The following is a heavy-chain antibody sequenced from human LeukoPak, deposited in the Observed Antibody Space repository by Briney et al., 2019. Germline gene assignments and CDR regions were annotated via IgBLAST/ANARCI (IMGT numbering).Heavy chain of an antibody. Sequence: GGSLRLSCAASGFTFSSYWVHWVRQAPGKGLVWVSRINSDGSSTSYADSVKGRFTISRDNSKNTLYLQMNSLRAEDTAVYYCAKEVETSEISSGWYSYYYYMDVWGKGTTVTISS. CDR1: GFTFSSYW. D-gene: IGHD6-19*01. CDR2: INSDGSST. V-gene: IGHV3-74*01. J-gene: IGHJ6*03. CDR3: AKEVETSEISSGWYSYYYYMDV.